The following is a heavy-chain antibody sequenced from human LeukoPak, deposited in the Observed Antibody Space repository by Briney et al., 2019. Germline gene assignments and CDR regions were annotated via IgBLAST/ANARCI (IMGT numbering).Heavy chain of an antibody. CDR3: ARGPPQNYYFDY. J-gene: IGHJ4*02. CDR1: GYTFTSYA. CDR2: INAGNGNT. D-gene: IGHD1-14*01. Sequence: ASVKVSCKASGYTFTSYAMHWARQAPGQRLEWMGWINAGNGNTKYSQKFQGRVTITRDTSASTAYMELSSLRSEDTAVYYCARGPPQNYYFDYWGQGTLVTVSS. V-gene: IGHV1-3*01.